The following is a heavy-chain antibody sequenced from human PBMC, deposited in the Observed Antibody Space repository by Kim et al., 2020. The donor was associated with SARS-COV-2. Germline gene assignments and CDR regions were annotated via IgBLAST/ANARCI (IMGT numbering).Heavy chain of an antibody. CDR3: ARTREASSWPYYYYGM. CDR1: GFTFSSYV. D-gene: IGHD6-13*01. J-gene: IGHJ6*01. V-gene: IGHV3-30*04. Sequence: GGSLRLSCAASGFTFSSYVMHWVRQAPGKGLEWVAVISSDENSKHVADSVKRRFTTSNDNSKSPLYLQMTILTAEATAEYYFARTREASSWPYYYYGM. CDR2: ISSDENSK.